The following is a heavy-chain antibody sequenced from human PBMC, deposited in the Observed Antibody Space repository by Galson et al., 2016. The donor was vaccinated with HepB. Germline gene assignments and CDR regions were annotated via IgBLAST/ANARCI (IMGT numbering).Heavy chain of an antibody. CDR2: IGWDGNRR. J-gene: IGHJ4*02. V-gene: IGHV3-43*01. D-gene: IGHD3-22*01. Sequence: SLRLSCAASGFTFDDYTMHWVRQAPGKGLEWVSLIGWDGNRRDYADSAKGRFVISRDNRKNYLYLEMNSLRTEDTALYYCAKALMYDYESSGWALDQWGRGTLVSVSS. CDR3: AKALMYDYESSGWALDQ. CDR1: GFTFDDYT.